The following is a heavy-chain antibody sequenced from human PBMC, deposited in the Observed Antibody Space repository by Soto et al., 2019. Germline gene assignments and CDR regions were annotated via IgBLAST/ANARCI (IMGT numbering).Heavy chain of an antibody. CDR3: ARGSRKEYCSSTSCPAGLNWFDP. V-gene: IGHV1-46*01. CDR2: INPSGGST. J-gene: IGHJ5*02. Sequence: ASVKVSCKASGYTFTSYYMHWLRQSPGQGLEWMGIINPSGGSTSYAQKFQGRVTMTRDTSTSTVYMELSSLRSEDTAVYYCARGSRKEYCSSTSCPAGLNWFDPWGQGTLVTVS. CDR1: GYTFTSYY. D-gene: IGHD2-2*01.